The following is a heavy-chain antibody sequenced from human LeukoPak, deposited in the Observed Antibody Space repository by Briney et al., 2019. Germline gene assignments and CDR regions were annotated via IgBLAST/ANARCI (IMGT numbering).Heavy chain of an antibody. V-gene: IGHV3-23*01. D-gene: IGHD6-6*01. CDR2: ISGSGGST. CDR3: AKDAGTARQDETFGFDY. CDR1: GFTFSSYA. Sequence: PGGSLRLSCAASGFTFSSYAMSWVRQAPGKGLEWVSDISGSGGSTYYADSVKGRFTISRDNSKNTLYLQMNSLRAEDTAVYYCAKDAGTARQDETFGFDYWGQGTFVTVSS. J-gene: IGHJ4*01.